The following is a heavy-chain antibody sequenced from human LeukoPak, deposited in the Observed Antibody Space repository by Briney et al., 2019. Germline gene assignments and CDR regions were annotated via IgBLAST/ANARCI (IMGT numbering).Heavy chain of an antibody. J-gene: IGHJ1*01. Sequence: SETLSLTCTVSGGSISSYYWTWIRQPPGKGLEWIGYRYYSGSTTYNPSLKSRVTISVDTSKSQFSLKLISVTAADTAIYYCARVRGDFETDWGQGTLVTVSS. CDR3: ARVRGDFETD. V-gene: IGHV4-59*01. CDR1: GGSISSYY. D-gene: IGHD3-16*01. CDR2: RYYSGST.